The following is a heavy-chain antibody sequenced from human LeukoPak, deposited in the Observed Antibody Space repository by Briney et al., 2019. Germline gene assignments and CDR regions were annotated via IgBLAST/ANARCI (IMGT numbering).Heavy chain of an antibody. CDR2: INHSGST. J-gene: IGHJ6*02. D-gene: IGHD3-10*01. Sequence: SETLSLACAVYGGSFSGYYWSWIRQPPGKGLEWIGEINHSGSTNYNPSLKSRVTISVDTSNNQFSLKLTSVTAADTAVYYCARADYGSGSLYFYGMDVWGQGTTVTVSS. V-gene: IGHV4-34*01. CDR3: ARADYGSGSLYFYGMDV. CDR1: GGSFSGYY.